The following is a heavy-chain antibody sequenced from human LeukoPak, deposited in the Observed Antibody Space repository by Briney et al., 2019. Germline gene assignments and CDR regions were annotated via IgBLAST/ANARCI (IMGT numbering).Heavy chain of an antibody. CDR3: ARCLGGDSSSWYWFDP. D-gene: IGHD6-13*01. CDR2: IIPIFGTT. V-gene: IGHV1-69*06. CDR1: GGTFSNYA. Sequence: GASVKVSCKASGGTFSNYAINWVRQAPGQGLEWMGGIIPIFGTTNHAQKFQGRVRITADKSTSTAYMELSSLRSEDTAVYYCARCLGGDSSSWYWFDPWGQGTLVTVSS. J-gene: IGHJ5*02.